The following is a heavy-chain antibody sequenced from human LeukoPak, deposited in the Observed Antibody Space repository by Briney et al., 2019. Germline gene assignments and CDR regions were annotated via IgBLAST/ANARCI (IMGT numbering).Heavy chain of an antibody. CDR3: ARAVTMALDAFDI. CDR2: IYSGGST. J-gene: IGHJ3*02. D-gene: IGHD3-10*01. V-gene: IGHV3-66*01. CDR1: GFTVSSNY. Sequence: GGSLRLSCAASGFTVSSNYMSWVRQAPGKGLEWVSVIYSGGSTYYADSVKGRFTISRDNAKNSLYLQMNSLRAEDTAVYYCARAVTMALDAFDIWGQGTMVTVSS.